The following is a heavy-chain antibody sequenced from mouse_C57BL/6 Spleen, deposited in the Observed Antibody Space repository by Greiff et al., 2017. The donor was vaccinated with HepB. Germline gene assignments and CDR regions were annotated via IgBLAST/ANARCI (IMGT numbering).Heavy chain of an antibody. CDR3: ARRIDYGYAMDY. CDR1: GYTFTSYW. V-gene: IGHV1-64*01. Sequence: QVQLQQPGAELVKPGASVKLSCKASGYTFTSYWMHWVKQRPGQGLEWIGMIHPNSGSTNYNEKFKSKATLTVDKSASTAYMQLSSLTSEDSAVYYCARRIDYGYAMDYGGQGTSVTDSS. CDR2: IHPNSGST. J-gene: IGHJ4*01. D-gene: IGHD1-1*01.